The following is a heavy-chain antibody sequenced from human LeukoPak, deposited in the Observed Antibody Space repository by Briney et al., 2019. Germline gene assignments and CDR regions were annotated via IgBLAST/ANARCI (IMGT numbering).Heavy chain of an antibody. J-gene: IGHJ1*01. CDR2: IYSGGST. D-gene: IGHD2-21*01. CDR3: ASAREYCGSAECYEYFQH. Sequence: GGSLRLSCAASGFTFSSYEMNWVRQAPGKGLEWVSVIYSGGSTYNADSVNGRFTVSRDNSRNTLFLQMNNLRAEDTALYFCASAREYCGSAECYEYFQHWGQGTLVIDSS. V-gene: IGHV3-53*01. CDR1: GFTFSSYE.